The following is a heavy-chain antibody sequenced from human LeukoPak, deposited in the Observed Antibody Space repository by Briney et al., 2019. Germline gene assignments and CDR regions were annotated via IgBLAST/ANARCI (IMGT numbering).Heavy chain of an antibody. J-gene: IGHJ4*02. CDR1: GDSVSGISFY. D-gene: IGHD1-14*01. V-gene: IGHV4-61*01. Sequence: PSETLSLTCTVSGDSVSGISFYWSWIRQPPGKGLQYIGYIQYSGSTNYNPSLKSRVTISVDTSKNQFSLKLSSVTAADTAVYYCARHGTISSESYFDYWGQGALVTVSS. CDR3: ARHGTISSESYFDY. CDR2: IQYSGST.